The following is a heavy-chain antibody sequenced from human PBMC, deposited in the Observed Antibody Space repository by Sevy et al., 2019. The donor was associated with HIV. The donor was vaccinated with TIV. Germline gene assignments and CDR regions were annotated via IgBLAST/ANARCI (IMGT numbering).Heavy chain of an antibody. Sequence: GGSLRLSCAASGFTFSSYGMHWVRQAPGKGLEWVAVISYDGSNKYYADSVKGRFTISRDNSKNTRYLQMNSLRAEDTAVYYCATSLMPYCSGGSCYYFDYWGQGTLVTVSS. CDR1: GFTFSSYG. D-gene: IGHD2-15*01. J-gene: IGHJ4*02. CDR3: ATSLMPYCSGGSCYYFDY. CDR2: ISYDGSNK. V-gene: IGHV3-30*03.